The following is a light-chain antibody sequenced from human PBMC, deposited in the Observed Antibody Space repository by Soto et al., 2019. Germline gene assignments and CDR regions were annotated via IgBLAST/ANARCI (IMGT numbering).Light chain of an antibody. V-gene: IGKV3-11*01. J-gene: IGKJ5*01. CDR3: QQRSNWPLIT. CDR2: DAS. CDR1: QSVSSY. Sequence: EIVLRQSPATLSLSPGERASLSCRASQSVSSYLAWYQQKPGQAPRLLIYDASNRATGIPARFSGSGSGTDFTLTISSLEPEDFAVYYCQQRSNWPLITFGQRTLLEVK.